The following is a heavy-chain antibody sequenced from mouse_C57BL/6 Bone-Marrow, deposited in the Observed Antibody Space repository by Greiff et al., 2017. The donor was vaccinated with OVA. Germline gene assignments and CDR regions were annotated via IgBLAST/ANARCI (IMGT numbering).Heavy chain of an antibody. Sequence: QVQLQQPGAELVKPGASVKMSCKASGYTFTSYWITWVKQRPGQGLEWIGDIYPGSGSTNYNEKFKSKATLTVDTSSSTAYMQLSSLTSEDSAVYYCARGELRAYYFDYWGQGTTLTVSS. CDR3: ARGELRAYYFDY. V-gene: IGHV1-55*01. CDR2: IYPGSGST. D-gene: IGHD3-2*02. CDR1: GYTFTSYW. J-gene: IGHJ2*01.